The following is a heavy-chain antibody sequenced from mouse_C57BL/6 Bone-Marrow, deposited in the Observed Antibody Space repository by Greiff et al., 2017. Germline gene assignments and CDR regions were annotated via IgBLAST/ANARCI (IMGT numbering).Heavy chain of an antibody. CDR2: INPYNGGT. CDR1: GYTFTDYY. D-gene: IGHD1-1*01. V-gene: IGHV1-19*01. Sequence: SGPVLVKPGASVKMSCKASGYTFTDYYMNWVKQSHGKSLEWIGVINPYNGGTSYNQKFKGKATLTVDKSSSTAYMELNSLTSEDSAVYYCASDYYGSSYDWYFDVWGTGTTVTVSS. J-gene: IGHJ1*03. CDR3: ASDYYGSSYDWYFDV.